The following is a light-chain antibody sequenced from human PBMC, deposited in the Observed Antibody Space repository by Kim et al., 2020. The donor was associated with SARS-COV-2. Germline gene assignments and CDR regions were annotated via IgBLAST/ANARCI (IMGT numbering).Light chain of an antibody. Sequence: SPGERATLSCRASQSVSNDYLAWYQQNPGQAPRHLIYGASGRATGIPDRFSGSGSGTDFTLTISRLETEDIAMYYCQQYGSSPETFGQGTKVDIK. V-gene: IGKV3-20*01. J-gene: IGKJ1*01. CDR2: GAS. CDR1: QSVSNDY. CDR3: QQYGSSPET.